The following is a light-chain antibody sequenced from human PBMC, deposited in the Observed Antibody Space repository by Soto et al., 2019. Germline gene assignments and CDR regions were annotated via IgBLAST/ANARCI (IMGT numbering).Light chain of an antibody. Sequence: DIVMTQSPYSLAVSLGERATINCRSMHSVVYSSNNKNYLAWYQQKQGQPPKLXXYWASTRASGVPDRFRGSGSGTDGTLTISSLKEEDGAVYYCQQYNSATQTFGQGTKVDIK. CDR2: WAS. V-gene: IGKV4-1*01. J-gene: IGKJ1*01. CDR1: HSVVYSSNNKNY. CDR3: QQYNSATQT.